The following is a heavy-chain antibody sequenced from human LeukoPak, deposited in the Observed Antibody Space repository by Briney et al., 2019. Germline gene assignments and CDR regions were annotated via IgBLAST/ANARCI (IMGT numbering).Heavy chain of an antibody. CDR3: ARVDRHSPDY. CDR1: GFTFSSYA. Sequence: TGGSLRLSCAASGFTFSSYAMSWVRQAPGKGLEWVANIKEDGSEQYYVDSVRGRFTISRDNAKDSLYLQMNSLRAEDTAVYYCARVDRHSPDYWGQGTLVTVSS. D-gene: IGHD3-22*01. CDR2: IKEDGSEQ. J-gene: IGHJ4*02. V-gene: IGHV3-7*01.